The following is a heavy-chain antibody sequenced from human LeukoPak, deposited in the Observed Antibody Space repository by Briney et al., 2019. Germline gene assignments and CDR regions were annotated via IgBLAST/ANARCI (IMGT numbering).Heavy chain of an antibody. D-gene: IGHD1-1*01. CDR3: ARVTTGTTSDWFDP. CDR1: GGTFSSYA. V-gene: IGHV1-69*04. J-gene: IGHJ5*02. CDR2: IIPILGIA. Sequence: SVKVSCKASGGTFSSYAISWVRQAPGQGLEWMGRIIPILGIANYAQKFQGRVTITADKSTSTAYMELSSLRSEDTAVYYCARVTTGTTSDWFDPWGQGTLVTVSS.